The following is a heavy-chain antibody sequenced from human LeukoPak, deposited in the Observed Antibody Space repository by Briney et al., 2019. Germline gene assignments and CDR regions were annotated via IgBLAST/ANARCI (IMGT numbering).Heavy chain of an antibody. CDR1: GGSIISGDYY. J-gene: IGHJ5*02. V-gene: IGHV4-30-4*01. CDR3: ARVISGSYMDWFDP. D-gene: IGHD3-10*01. Sequence: SETLSLTCTVSGGSIISGDYYWSWIRQPPGNGLEWIGNIYYSGSTFYNPSLKSRVTISLDTSKNQFSLKLSSVTAADTAVYYCARVISGSYMDWFDPWGRGTLVTVSS. CDR2: IYYSGST.